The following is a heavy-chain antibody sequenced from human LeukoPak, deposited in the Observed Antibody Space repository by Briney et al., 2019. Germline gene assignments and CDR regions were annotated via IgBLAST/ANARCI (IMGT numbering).Heavy chain of an antibody. D-gene: IGHD3-10*01. Sequence: GRSLRLSCAASGFTFSSYAMHWVRQAPGKGLEWVAVISYDGGNTYYADSVKGRFTISRDNSKNTLYLQLNSLRAEDTAVYYCAGDSTYYYGSGSSGPHYFDYWGQGTLITVSS. J-gene: IGHJ4*02. CDR3: AGDSTYYYGSGSSGPHYFDY. CDR1: GFTFSSYA. V-gene: IGHV3-30*01. CDR2: ISYDGGNT.